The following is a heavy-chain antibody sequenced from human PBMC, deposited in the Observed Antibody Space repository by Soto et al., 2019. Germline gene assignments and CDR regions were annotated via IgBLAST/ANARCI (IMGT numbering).Heavy chain of an antibody. J-gene: IGHJ6*02. CDR2: ISYDGSNK. V-gene: IGHV3-30*18. CDR1: GFTFSSYG. Sequence: QVQLVESGGGVVQPGRSLRLSCAASGFTFSSYGLHWVRQAPGKGLEWVAVISYDGSNKYYADSVKGRFTISRNNSKNSLYLKMKGLRAEGTSLYYGTKDERWAVSGNYCYFGMDVWGQGTTVTVSS. D-gene: IGHD1-1*01. CDR3: TKDERWAVSGNYCYFGMDV.